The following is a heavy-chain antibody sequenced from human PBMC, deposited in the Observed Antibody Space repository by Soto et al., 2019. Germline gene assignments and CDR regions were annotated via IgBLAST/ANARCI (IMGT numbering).Heavy chain of an antibody. CDR1: GFTFSGDG. V-gene: IGHV3-33*01. CDR2: IWYDGSNK. J-gene: IGHJ6*02. D-gene: IGHD3-22*01. CDR3: ARDGIVVVTDPYYYYGMDV. Sequence: PGWSVRPTCAASGFTFSGDGMHWVSQAPGKGLDWVAVIWYDGSNKYYADSVKGRFTISRDNSKNTLYLQMNSLRAEDTAVYYCARDGIVVVTDPYYYYGMDVWGQGTTVTVSS.